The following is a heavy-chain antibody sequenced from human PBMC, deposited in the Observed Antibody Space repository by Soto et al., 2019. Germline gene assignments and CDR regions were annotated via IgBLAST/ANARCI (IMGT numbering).Heavy chain of an antibody. D-gene: IGHD2-15*01. Sequence: GGSLRLSCAASGGTFSSCSMNWVRQGPGKGLEWVGVGSDDGSGKYYADSVEGRFTISRDNSKNTLYLHMNSLRAEDTAAYYCAKDMVVVVVAASSGMDVWGPGTTVTVSS. V-gene: IGHV3-30*18. CDR1: GGTFSSCS. J-gene: IGHJ6*02. CDR3: AKDMVVVVVAASSGMDV. CDR2: GSDDGSGK.